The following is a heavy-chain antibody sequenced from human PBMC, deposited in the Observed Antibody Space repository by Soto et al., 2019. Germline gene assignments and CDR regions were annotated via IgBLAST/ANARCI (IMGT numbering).Heavy chain of an antibody. CDR3: AIAPRYDILTNWFDP. CDR1: GYTFTSYD. J-gene: IGHJ5*02. D-gene: IGHD3-9*01. CDR2: MNPNSGNT. V-gene: IGHV1-8*01. Sequence: ASVKVSCKASGYTFTSYDINWVRQATGQGLEWMGWMNPNSGNTGYAQKFRGRVTMTRNTSISTAYMELSSLRSEDTAVYYCAIAPRYDILTNWFDPWGQGTLVTVSS.